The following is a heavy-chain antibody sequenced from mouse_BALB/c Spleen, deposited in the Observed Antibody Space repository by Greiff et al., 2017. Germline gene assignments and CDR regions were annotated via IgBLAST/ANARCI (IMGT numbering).Heavy chain of an antibody. CDR3: ARSVSRRAMDY. Sequence: VQLKQSGPGLVKPSQSLSLTCTVTGYSITSDYAWNWIRQFPGNKLEWMGYISYSGSTSYNPSLKSRISITRDTSKNQFFLQLNSVTTEDTATYYCARSVSRRAMDYWGQGTSVTVSS. CDR2: ISYSGST. V-gene: IGHV3-2*02. D-gene: IGHD1-1*01. J-gene: IGHJ4*01. CDR1: GYSITSDYA.